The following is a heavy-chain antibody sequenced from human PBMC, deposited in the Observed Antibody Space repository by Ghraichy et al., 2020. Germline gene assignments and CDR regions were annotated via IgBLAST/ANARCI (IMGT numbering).Heavy chain of an antibody. V-gene: IGHV4-4*09. CDR1: GGSISSYY. CDR3: ARHRIAAADLDY. D-gene: IGHD6-13*01. Sequence: ESLNISCSVSGGSISSYYWSWIRQPPGKGLEWIGYIYSSGSTNYNPSLKSRVIISVDTSKNQFSLKLTSVTAADTAVYYCARHRIAAADLDYWGRGTLVTVSS. CDR2: IYSSGST. J-gene: IGHJ4*02.